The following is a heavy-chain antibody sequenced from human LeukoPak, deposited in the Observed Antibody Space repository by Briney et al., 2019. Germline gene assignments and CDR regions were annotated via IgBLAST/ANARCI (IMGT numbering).Heavy chain of an antibody. V-gene: IGHV3-49*04. CDR3: TRGPIHLWLYYGMDF. D-gene: IGHD5-18*01. Sequence: RSGGSLRLSCTASGFTFGDHAMSWVRQAPGEGLEWVGFIRSKAYRGTTEYAGSVKGRFTISRDDSKSIAYLQMNSLKTEDTAFYYCTRGPIHLWLYYGMDFWGQGTTVIVSS. J-gene: IGHJ6*02. CDR1: GFTFGDHA. CDR2: IRSKAYRGTT.